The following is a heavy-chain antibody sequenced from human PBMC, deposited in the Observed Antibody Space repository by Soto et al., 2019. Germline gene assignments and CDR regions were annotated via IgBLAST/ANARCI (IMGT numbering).Heavy chain of an antibody. CDR2: INPNSGGT. CDR3: AREDVADYYGMDV. Sequence: DSVKVSCKASGYTFTGYYMHWVRQAPGQGLEWMGWINPNSGGTNYAQKFQGWVTMTRDTSISTAYMELSRLRSDDTAVYYCAREDVADYYGMDVCGQGTAVPVSS. J-gene: IGHJ6*02. CDR1: GYTFTGYY. V-gene: IGHV1-2*04. D-gene: IGHD3-16*01.